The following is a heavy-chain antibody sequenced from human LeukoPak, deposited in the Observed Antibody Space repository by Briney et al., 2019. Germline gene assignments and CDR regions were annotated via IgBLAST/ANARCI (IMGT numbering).Heavy chain of an antibody. CDR2: IYYSGST. Sequence: PSETLSLTCTVSGGSISSYYWSWIRQPPGKGLEWIGYIYYSGSTYYNQSLKSRVTISVDTSKNQFSLKLSSVTAADTAVYYCARDTSYYDFWSGYYHPLYYFDYWGQGTLVTVSS. D-gene: IGHD3-3*01. CDR1: GGSISSYY. CDR3: ARDTSYYDFWSGYYHPLYYFDY. J-gene: IGHJ4*02. V-gene: IGHV4-59*12.